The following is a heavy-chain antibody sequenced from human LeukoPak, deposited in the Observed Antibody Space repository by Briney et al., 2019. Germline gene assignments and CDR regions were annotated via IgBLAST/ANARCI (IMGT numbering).Heavy chain of an antibody. Sequence: GGSLRLSCAASGFTFSSYSMNWVRQAPGKGLEWVSYISSSSSTIYYADSVKGRFTISRDNAKNSLYLQMNSLRAEDTAVYYCARGPTLYYYDSSGYYHNWGQGTLVTVSS. J-gene: IGHJ4*02. D-gene: IGHD3-22*01. CDR2: ISSSSSTI. CDR1: GFTFSSYS. CDR3: ARGPTLYYYDSSGYYHN. V-gene: IGHV3-48*01.